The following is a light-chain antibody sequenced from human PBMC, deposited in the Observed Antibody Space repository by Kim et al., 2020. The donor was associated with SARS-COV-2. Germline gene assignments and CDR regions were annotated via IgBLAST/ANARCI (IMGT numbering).Light chain of an antibody. Sequence: SASVGDRVTSTCRASQSISSYLNWDQQKPGKAPKLLIYAASSLQSGVPSRFSGSGSGTDFTLTISSLQPEDFATYYCQQSYSTPPAFGQGPKLEI. V-gene: IGKV1-39*01. CDR1: QSISSY. CDR2: AAS. CDR3: QQSYSTPPA. J-gene: IGKJ2*01.